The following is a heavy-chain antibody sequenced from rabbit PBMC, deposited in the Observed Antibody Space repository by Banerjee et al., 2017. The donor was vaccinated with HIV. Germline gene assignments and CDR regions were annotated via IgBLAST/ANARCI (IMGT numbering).Heavy chain of an antibody. CDR1: GFSFSSNW. J-gene: IGHJ6*01. V-gene: IGHV1S45*01. CDR2: INTITGKA. Sequence: LEESGGGLVKPGGTLTLTCTVSGFSFSSNWICWVRQAPGKGLEWIACINTITGKAVYANWAKGRFTFSKTSSTTVTLQMTSLTVADTATYFCARDTGSSFSSYGMDLWGPGTLVTVS. CDR3: ARDTGSSFSSYGMDL. D-gene: IGHD8-1*01.